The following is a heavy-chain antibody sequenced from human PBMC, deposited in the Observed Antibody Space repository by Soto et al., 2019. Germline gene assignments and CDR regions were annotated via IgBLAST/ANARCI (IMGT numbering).Heavy chain of an antibody. D-gene: IGHD2-2*01. Sequence: GGSLRLSCAASGFTFTSYAMTWVRQAPGKGLEWVSAISGNGGSTYYADSVKGRFTISRDNSKNTLYLQMNSLRAEDTAVYYCAKDQYQLQGLFDYWGQGTLVTVSS. CDR3: AKDQYQLQGLFDY. CDR2: ISGNGGST. CDR1: GFTFTSYA. V-gene: IGHV3-23*01. J-gene: IGHJ4*02.